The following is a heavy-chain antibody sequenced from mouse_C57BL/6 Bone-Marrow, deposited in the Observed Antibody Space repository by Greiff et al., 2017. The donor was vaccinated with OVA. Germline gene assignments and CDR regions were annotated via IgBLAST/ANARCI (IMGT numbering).Heavy chain of an antibody. V-gene: IGHV14-3*01. CDR2: IDPANDNT. Sequence: EVQLQQPVAELVRPGASVKLSCTASGFNIKNTYMHWVKQRPEQGLEWIGRIDPANDNTKYAEKFQGKATLTADTSSNTAYLQLSRLSSEDTAVYCCARWNFGSSIYAMDYWGQGTSVTVSS. CDR1: GFNIKNTY. D-gene: IGHD1-1*01. J-gene: IGHJ4*01. CDR3: ARWNFGSSIYAMDY.